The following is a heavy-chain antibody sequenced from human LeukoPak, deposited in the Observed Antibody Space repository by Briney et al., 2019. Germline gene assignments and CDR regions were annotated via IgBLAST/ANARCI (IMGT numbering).Heavy chain of an antibody. Sequence: GGSLRLSCVASGLVLPNAWLSWVRQPPGKGLEWIGRIKSTDDGGTTDYAASVKGRFIISRDDSKDMLFLQMNSLKSEDTALYYCTTHSTTSYYGGRGILVTVSS. D-gene: IGHD4-11*01. J-gene: IGHJ4*02. V-gene: IGHV3-15*01. CDR1: GLVLPNAW. CDR2: IKSTDDGGTT. CDR3: TTHSTTSYY.